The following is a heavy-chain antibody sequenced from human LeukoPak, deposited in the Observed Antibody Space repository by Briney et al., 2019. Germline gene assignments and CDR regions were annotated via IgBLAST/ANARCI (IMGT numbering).Heavy chain of an antibody. Sequence: ASVKVSCKASGYSFTSYDIKWVRQATGKGLEWMGWVSDYNSNTNYAQKKLQGRVTMTTDTSTSTAYMELRSLRSDDTAVYYCARDLRRDTSGWNSQAVLDYWGQGTLVTVSS. V-gene: IGHV1-18*01. CDR2: VSDYNSNT. CDR3: ARDLRRDTSGWNSQAVLDY. D-gene: IGHD6-19*01. CDR1: GYSFTSYD. J-gene: IGHJ4*02.